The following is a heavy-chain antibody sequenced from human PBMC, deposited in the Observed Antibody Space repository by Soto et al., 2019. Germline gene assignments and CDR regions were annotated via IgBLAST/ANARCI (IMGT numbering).Heavy chain of an antibody. CDR1: GYTFTSYA. CDR2: INAGNGNT. Sequence: ASVKVSCKASGYTFTSYAMHWVRQAPGQRLEWMGWINAGNGNTKYSQKFQGRVTITRDTSASTAYMELSSLRSEDTAVYYCARVTQGSIAVAGIGAGPDYWGQGTLVTVSS. CDR3: ARVTQGSIAVAGIGAGPDY. V-gene: IGHV1-3*01. D-gene: IGHD6-19*01. J-gene: IGHJ4*02.